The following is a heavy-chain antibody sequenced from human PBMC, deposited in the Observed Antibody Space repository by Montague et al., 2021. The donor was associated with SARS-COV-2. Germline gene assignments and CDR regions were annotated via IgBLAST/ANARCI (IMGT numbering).Heavy chain of an antibody. CDR2: INQSESP. V-gene: IGHV4-34*01. Sequence: SETLSLTCAVYGGSFSGYYWSWIRQPPGKGLELIGEINQSESPNYNPSPKVRVTISLDTSKNQISLRLTSVTAADTAVYDCARGLLTINMIVVVMAGASNWFDPWGQGTLVTVSS. J-gene: IGHJ5*02. CDR3: ARGLLTINMIVVVMAGASNWFDP. D-gene: IGHD3-22*01. CDR1: GGSFSGYY.